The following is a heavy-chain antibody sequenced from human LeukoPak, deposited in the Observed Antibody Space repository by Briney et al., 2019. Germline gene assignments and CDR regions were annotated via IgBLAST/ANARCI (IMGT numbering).Heavy chain of an antibody. CDR3: ARGGGPPSYFDY. D-gene: IGHD3-16*01. CDR1: GGTFSSYA. V-gene: IGHV1-69*05. CDR2: IIPIFGTA. Sequence: GASVKVSCKASGGTFSSYAISWVRQAPGQGLEWMGGIIPIFGTANYAQKFQGRVTITTDESTSTAYMELSSLRSDDTAVYYCARGGGPPSYFDYWGQGTLVTVSS. J-gene: IGHJ4*02.